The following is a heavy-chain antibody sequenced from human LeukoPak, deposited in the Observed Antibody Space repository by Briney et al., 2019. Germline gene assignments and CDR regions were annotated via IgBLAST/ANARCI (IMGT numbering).Heavy chain of an antibody. D-gene: IGHD2-2*01. J-gene: IGHJ4*02. V-gene: IGHV3-74*01. CDR1: GFTLSDYW. Sequence: GGSLRLSCVASGFTLSDYWMHWVRQAPGKGLMWISRIKSDGTATTYADSVQGRFTISRDNAKTKLYLQMNDLRADDMAVYYCARGRLSTSAWLTGYWGQGTQVTVSS. CDR3: ARGRLSTSAWLTGY. CDR2: IKSDGTAT.